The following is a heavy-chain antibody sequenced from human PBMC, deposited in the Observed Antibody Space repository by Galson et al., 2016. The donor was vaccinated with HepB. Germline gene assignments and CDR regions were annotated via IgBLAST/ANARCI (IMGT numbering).Heavy chain of an antibody. CDR3: ASGRSRATGIDY. V-gene: IGHV4-61*08. Sequence: SETLSLTCTVSSGSVSSGGYYWSWIRQPPGKGLEWIGYIHNSGSTNYNPSLKSRVTISIDTSKNQFFLKLSSVTAADTAMYYCASGRSRATGIDYWGQGTLVTVSP. J-gene: IGHJ4*02. CDR1: SGSVSSGGYY. CDR2: IHNSGST. D-gene: IGHD2-15*01.